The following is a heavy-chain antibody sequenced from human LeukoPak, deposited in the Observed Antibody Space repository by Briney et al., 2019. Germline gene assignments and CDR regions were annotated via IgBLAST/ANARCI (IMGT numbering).Heavy chain of an antibody. CDR1: GGTFSSYA. D-gene: IGHD3-10*01. CDR2: ISAYNGNT. Sequence: GASVKVSCKASGGTFSSYAISWVRQAPGQGLEWMGWISAYNGNTNYAQKLQGRVTMTTDTSTSTAYMELRSLRSDDTAVYYCARRVRYYYGSGSYYEYYFDYWGQGTLVTVSS. CDR3: ARRVRYYYGSGSYYEYYFDY. V-gene: IGHV1-18*01. J-gene: IGHJ4*02.